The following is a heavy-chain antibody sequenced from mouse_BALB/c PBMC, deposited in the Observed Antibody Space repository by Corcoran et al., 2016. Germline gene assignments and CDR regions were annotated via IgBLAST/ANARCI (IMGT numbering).Heavy chain of an antibody. CDR3: ARSPITTVGEGDLDY. CDR1: GYTFTTAG. Sequence: QIQLVQSGPELKKPGETVRISCKASGYTFTTAGMQWVQKMPGKGLKWIGWINTNSGGPKYAENFKGRFAFSLETSASTAYLQISNLKKENTATYFCARSPITTVGEGDLDYWGQGTTLTASS. CDR2: INTNSGGP. D-gene: IGHD1-1*01. J-gene: IGHJ2*01. V-gene: IGHV9-4*02.